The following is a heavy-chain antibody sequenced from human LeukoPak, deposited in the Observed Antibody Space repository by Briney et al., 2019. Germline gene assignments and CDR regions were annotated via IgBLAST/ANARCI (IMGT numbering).Heavy chain of an antibody. CDR3: AKDYEAYCGGDCYSFFDY. Sequence: GGSLRLSCAASGFTFNSYGMHWVRQAPGKGLEWVAVISYDGSNKYYADPVKSRFTISRDNSNNTVNLQMNSLRAEDTAVYYCAKDYEAYCGGDCYSFFDYWGQGTLVTVSS. J-gene: IGHJ4*02. CDR2: ISYDGSNK. D-gene: IGHD2-21*02. CDR1: GFTFNSYG. V-gene: IGHV3-30*18.